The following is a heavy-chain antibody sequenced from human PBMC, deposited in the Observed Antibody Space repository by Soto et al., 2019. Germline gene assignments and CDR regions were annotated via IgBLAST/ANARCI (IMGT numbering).Heavy chain of an antibody. J-gene: IGHJ6*02. V-gene: IGHV1-2*02. Sequence: ASVKVSCKASGYTFTGYYMHWVRQAPGQGLEWMGWINPNSGGTNYAQKFQGRVTMTRNTSISTAYMELSRLRSDDTAVYYCARGDSSSWFNGYYYYGMDVWGQGXTVTVYS. CDR1: GYTFTGYY. D-gene: IGHD6-13*01. CDR3: ARGDSSSWFNGYYYYGMDV. CDR2: INPNSGGT.